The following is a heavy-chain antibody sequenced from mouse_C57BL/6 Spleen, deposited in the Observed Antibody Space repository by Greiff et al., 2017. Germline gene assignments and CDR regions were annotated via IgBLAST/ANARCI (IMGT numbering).Heavy chain of an antibody. J-gene: IGHJ3*01. Sequence: VKLVESGPGLVAPSQCLSITCTVSGFSFTSYGVSWVRQPPGKGLEWLGVIWGDGSTNYHSALISRLSISKDNSKSQVFLKLNSLQTADTATYYCAKHYGKLLAYWGQGTLVTVSA. CDR3: AKHYGKLLAY. V-gene: IGHV2-3*01. D-gene: IGHD2-1*01. CDR1: GFSFTSYG. CDR2: IWGDGST.